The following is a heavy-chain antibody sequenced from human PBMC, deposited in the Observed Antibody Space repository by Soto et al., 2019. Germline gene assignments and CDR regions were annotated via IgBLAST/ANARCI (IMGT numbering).Heavy chain of an antibody. Sequence: QVQLVQSGAEVKKPGSSVKVSCKASGGTFSSYAISWVRQAPGQGLEWMGGIIPIFGTANCAQKFQGRVTTTADESTSTAYMELSSLRSEDTAVYYCASVDTAMVTLGGLDYWGQGTLVTVSS. D-gene: IGHD5-18*01. CDR2: IIPIFGTA. V-gene: IGHV1-69*12. J-gene: IGHJ4*02. CDR1: GGTFSSYA. CDR3: ASVDTAMVTLGGLDY.